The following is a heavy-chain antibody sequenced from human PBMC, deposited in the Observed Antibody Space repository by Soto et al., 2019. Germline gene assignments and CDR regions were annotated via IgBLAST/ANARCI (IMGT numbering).Heavy chain of an antibody. CDR1: GGTFSSYT. CDR3: ARTYQLDYYGMDV. D-gene: IGHD2-2*01. V-gene: IGHV1-69*02. CDR2: IIPILGIA. J-gene: IGHJ6*02. Sequence: QVQLVQSGAEVKKPGSSVKVPCKASGGTFSSYTISWVRQAPGQGLEWMGRIIPILGIANYAQKFQGRVTITADKSTSTAYMELSSLRSEDTAVYYCARTYQLDYYGMDVWGQGTTVTVSS.